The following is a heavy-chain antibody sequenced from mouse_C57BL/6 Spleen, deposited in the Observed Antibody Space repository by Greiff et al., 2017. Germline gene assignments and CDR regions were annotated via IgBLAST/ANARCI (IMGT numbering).Heavy chain of an antibody. V-gene: IGHV5-4*01. CDR3: ARDYSNSRFAY. J-gene: IGHJ3*01. Sequence: VMLVESGGGLVKPGGSLKLSCAASGFTFSSYAMSWVRQTPEKRLEWVATISDGGSYTYYPDNVKGRFTISRDNAKNNLYLQMSHLKSEDTAMYYCARDYSNSRFAYWGQGTLVTVSA. CDR1: GFTFSSYA. D-gene: IGHD2-5*01. CDR2: ISDGGSYT.